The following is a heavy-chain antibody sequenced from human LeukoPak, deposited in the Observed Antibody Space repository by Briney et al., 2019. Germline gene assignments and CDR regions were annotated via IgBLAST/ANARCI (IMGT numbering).Heavy chain of an antibody. CDR1: GESFSGYS. Sequence: SETLSLTCAVYGESFSGYSWSWFRQPPGKGLEWIGEVIHGGSSNYNPSLKSRVTISVDTSKNQFSLKLSSVPAADTAVYYCARARDYGSGSGQYYYYYYYMDVWGKGTTVTVSS. CDR3: ARARDYGSGSGQYYYYYYYMDV. CDR2: VIHGGSS. V-gene: IGHV4-34*12. D-gene: IGHD3-10*01. J-gene: IGHJ6*03.